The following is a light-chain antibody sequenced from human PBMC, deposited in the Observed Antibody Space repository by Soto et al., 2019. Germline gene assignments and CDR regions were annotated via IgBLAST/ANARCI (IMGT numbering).Light chain of an antibody. J-gene: IGLJ2*01. Sequence: QSALTQPPSVSGSPGQSVTISCTGTSSDVGNYNRVSWYQQPPGTAPKLIIYEVTNRPSGVPDRFSGSKSGNTASLTISGLQDEDEADYYCSSFTSSTTLVFGGGTKLTVL. CDR1: SSDVGNYNR. CDR2: EVT. CDR3: SSFTSSTTLV. V-gene: IGLV2-18*02.